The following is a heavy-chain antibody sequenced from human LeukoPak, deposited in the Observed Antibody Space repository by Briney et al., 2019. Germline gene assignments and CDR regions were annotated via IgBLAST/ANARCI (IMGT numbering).Heavy chain of an antibody. J-gene: IGHJ4*02. CDR1: GYPFTMYY. V-gene: IGHV1-46*01. CDR3: ARDGVCTGGSCSIAYYFDY. CDR2: IDPRGGST. Sequence: ASVKVSCKASGYPFTMYYVHWVREAPGEGLEWMGVIDPRGGSTTYAQKFHGRVTMTRDTSTSTLYMEVTSLRSEDTALYYCARDGVCTGGSCSIAYYFDYWGQGTLVTVSS. D-gene: IGHD2-15*01.